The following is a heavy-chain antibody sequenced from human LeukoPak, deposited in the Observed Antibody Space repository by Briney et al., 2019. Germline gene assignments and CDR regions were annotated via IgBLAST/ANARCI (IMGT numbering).Heavy chain of an antibody. D-gene: IGHD1-7*01. CDR1: GGSISSSSYY. V-gene: IGHV4-39*07. CDR2: IYHRGST. J-gene: IGHJ6*02. CDR3: ARVVEAGTYYSYGMDV. Sequence: SETLSLTCTVSGGSISSSSYYWVWIRQPPGKGLEWIGEIYHRGSTNYNPSLKSRVTISIDKSKNQFSLKLSSVTAADTAVYYCARVVEAGTYYSYGMDVWGQGTTVTVSS.